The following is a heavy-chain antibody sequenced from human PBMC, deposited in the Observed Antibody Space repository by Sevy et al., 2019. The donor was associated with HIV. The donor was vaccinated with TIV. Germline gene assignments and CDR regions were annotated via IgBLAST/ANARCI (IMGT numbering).Heavy chain of an antibody. D-gene: IGHD2-2*02. CDR1: GFTFSSYE. Sequence: SGCLRLSCAASGFTFSSYEMNWVRQAPGKGLERVSYISSSGSTIYYADSVKGRFTISRDNAKNSLYLQMNSLRAEVTAVYYCARCDIVVVTAAIHLDYWGQGTLVTVSS. CDR3: ARCDIVVVTAAIHLDY. J-gene: IGHJ4*02. CDR2: ISSSGSTI. V-gene: IGHV3-48*03.